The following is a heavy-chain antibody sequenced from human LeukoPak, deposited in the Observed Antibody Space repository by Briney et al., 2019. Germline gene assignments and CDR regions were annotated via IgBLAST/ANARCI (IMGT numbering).Heavy chain of an antibody. V-gene: IGHV4-59*08. Sequence: PSETLSLTCTVSGGSISSYYWSWIRQPPGKGLVGVGDIYYSGTTSYHASLSSGVTISVDTSRNQFSLKLSSVTAADTAVYSCAGQYTGIDYWGQGTLVTVSS. J-gene: IGHJ4*02. CDR3: AGQYTGIDY. D-gene: IGHD5-18*01. CDR1: GGSISSYY. CDR2: IYYSGTT.